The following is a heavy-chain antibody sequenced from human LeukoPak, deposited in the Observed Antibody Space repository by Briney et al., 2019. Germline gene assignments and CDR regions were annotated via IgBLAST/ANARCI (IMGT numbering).Heavy chain of an antibody. CDR1: SGSFSAYY. D-gene: IGHD3-16*01. J-gene: IGHJ4*02. V-gene: IGHV4-34*01. CDR2: VNHSGST. CDR3: AREGVGLAIGDY. Sequence: PSETPSLTCAVYSGSFSAYYWSWIRQPPGKGLEWIGEVNHSGSTNYNPSLKSRVTILVDTSKNQFSLKLSSVTAADTAVYYCAREGVGLAIGDYWGQGTLVTVSS.